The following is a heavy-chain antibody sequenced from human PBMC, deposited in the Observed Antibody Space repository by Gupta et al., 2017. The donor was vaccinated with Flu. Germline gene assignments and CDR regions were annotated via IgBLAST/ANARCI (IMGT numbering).Heavy chain of an antibody. J-gene: IGHJ4*02. CDR2: ISSSSSYI. CDR1: GFTFSSYS. CDR3: ARDGAYLIGGGSPGYYFDY. D-gene: IGHD3-3*01. V-gene: IGHV3-21*01. Sequence: EVQLVESGGGLVKPGGSLRLSCAASGFTFSSYSMNWVRQAPGKGLEWVSSISSSSSYIYYADSVKGRFTISRDNAKNSLYLQMNSLRAEDTAVYYCARDGAYLIGGGSPGYYFDYWGQGTLVTVYS.